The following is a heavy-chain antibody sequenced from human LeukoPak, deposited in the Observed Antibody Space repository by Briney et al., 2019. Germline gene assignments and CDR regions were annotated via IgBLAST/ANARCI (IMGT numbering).Heavy chain of an antibody. CDR1: GYTFSTYY. CDR3: ARVPYYSDSSGYGRAFDI. D-gene: IGHD3-22*01. Sequence: ASVKVSCKASGYTFSTYYMHWERQAPGQGLEWMGIINPSGGSTNYAQKFQGRVTMTRDTSTSTVYMELSSLRSEDTALYYCARVPYYSDSSGYGRAFDIWGQGTMVTVSS. V-gene: IGHV1-46*01. CDR2: INPSGGST. J-gene: IGHJ3*02.